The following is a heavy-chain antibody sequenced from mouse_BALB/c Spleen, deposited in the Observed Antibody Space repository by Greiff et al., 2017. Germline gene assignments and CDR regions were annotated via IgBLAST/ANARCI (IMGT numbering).Heavy chain of an antibody. CDR2: IDPSDSYT. CDR1: GYTFTSYW. J-gene: IGHJ4*01. Sequence: QVQLQQPGAELVKPGASVKLSCKASGYTFTSYWMHWVKPRPGQGLEWIGEIDPSDSYTNYNQKFKGKATLTVDKSSSTAYMQLSSLTSEDSAVYYCARSPYLNAMDYWGQGTSVTVSS. D-gene: IGHD2-10*01. CDR3: ARSPYLNAMDY. V-gene: IGHV1-69*02.